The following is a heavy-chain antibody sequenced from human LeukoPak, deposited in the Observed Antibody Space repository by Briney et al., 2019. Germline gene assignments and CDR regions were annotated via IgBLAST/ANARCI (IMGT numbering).Heavy chain of an antibody. CDR2: INHSGST. CDR3: ARAYGGYYGSGSYYKDY. CDR1: GGSFSGYY. D-gene: IGHD3-10*01. V-gene: IGHV4-34*01. Sequence: SETLSLTCAVYGGSFSGYYWSWIRQPPGKGLEWIGEINHSGSTNYSPSLKSRVTISVDTSKNQFSLKLSSVTAADTAVYYCARAYGGYYGSGSYYKDYWGQGTLVTVSS. J-gene: IGHJ4*02.